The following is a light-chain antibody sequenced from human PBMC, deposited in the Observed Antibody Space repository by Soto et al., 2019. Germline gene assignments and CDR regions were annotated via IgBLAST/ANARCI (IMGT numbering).Light chain of an antibody. CDR1: QSVSRN. Sequence: EIMMTQSPATLSVSPEERATLSCRASQSVSRNLAWYQQKPGQAPRLLIYETSTRATGIPARFSGTGSGTEFTLSISSLQSEDFAVYHCQHYNKWPLTFGGGTRVEIK. V-gene: IGKV3-15*01. J-gene: IGKJ4*01. CDR2: ETS. CDR3: QHYNKWPLT.